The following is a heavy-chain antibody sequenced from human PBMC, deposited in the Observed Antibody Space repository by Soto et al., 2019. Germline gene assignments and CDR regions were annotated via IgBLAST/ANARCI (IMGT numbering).Heavy chain of an antibody. J-gene: IGHJ4*02. CDR3: ARGWIQLWFASNSYYYFDY. CDR2: INHSGST. CDR1: GGSFSGYY. V-gene: IGHV4-34*01. D-gene: IGHD5-18*01. Sequence: SETLSLPCTVYGGSFSGYYWSWIRQPPGKGLEWIGEINHSGSTNYNPSLKSRVTISVDTSKNQFSLKLSSVTAADTAVYYCARGWIQLWFASNSYYYFDYWGQGTLVTVSS.